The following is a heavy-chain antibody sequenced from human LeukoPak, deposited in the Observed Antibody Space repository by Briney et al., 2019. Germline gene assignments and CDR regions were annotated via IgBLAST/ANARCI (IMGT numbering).Heavy chain of an antibody. D-gene: IGHD7-27*01. J-gene: IGHJ6*02. CDR1: GFKFSDFW. V-gene: IGHV3-7*01. CDR2: IKQDGREE. Sequence: GGSLRLSCAASGFKFSDFWMSWVRQAPGKGPEWVANIKQDGREEHYVDSVKGRFTVSRDNARNSLFLQMNSLRVEDTAVYYCATYKNWVAGDVWGRGTTVSVSS. CDR3: ATYKNWVAGDV.